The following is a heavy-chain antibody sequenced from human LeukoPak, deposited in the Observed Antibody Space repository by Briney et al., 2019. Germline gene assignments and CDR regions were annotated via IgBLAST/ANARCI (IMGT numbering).Heavy chain of an antibody. Sequence: SETLSLTCAVSGYSISSGYYWGRIRQPPGEGVGWIGSIYHSGSTYYNPSLKSRVTISVDTSKNQFSLKLSSVTAADTAVYYCARQGGIAAAGSIDYWGQGTLVTVSS. CDR1: GYSISSGYY. J-gene: IGHJ4*02. V-gene: IGHV4-38-2*01. CDR3: ARQGGIAAAGSIDY. D-gene: IGHD6-13*01. CDR2: IYHSGST.